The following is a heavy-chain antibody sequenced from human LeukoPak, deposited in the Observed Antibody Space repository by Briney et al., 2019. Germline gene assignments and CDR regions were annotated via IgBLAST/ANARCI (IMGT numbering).Heavy chain of an antibody. V-gene: IGHV3-7*03. D-gene: IGHD6-13*01. CDR3: ARGVTSAWYLRYYFEY. J-gene: IGHJ4*02. CDR1: GFIFGSYW. Sequence: GGSLRLSCAASGFIFGSYWMSWVRQVPGKGLEWVANIKQDGSETYYVDSVEGRFTISRDNAKNSLFLQMNSLGADDTALYYCARGVTSAWYLRYYFEYWGQGILVTVSS. CDR2: IKQDGSET.